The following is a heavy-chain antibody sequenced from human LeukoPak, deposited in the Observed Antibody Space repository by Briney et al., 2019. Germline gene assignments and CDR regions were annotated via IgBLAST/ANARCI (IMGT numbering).Heavy chain of an antibody. CDR3: ARDIEAAGLFLDY. CDR2: IKYDGSEK. Sequence: GGSPRLSCAASGFTFSSYWMTWVRQAPGKGLEWVANIKYDGSEKDYMDSVKGRFTISRDNAKNSLYLQMNSLRAEDTAVYYCARDIEAAGLFLDYWGQGTLVTVSS. J-gene: IGHJ4*02. CDR1: GFTFSSYW. D-gene: IGHD6-13*01. V-gene: IGHV3-7*01.